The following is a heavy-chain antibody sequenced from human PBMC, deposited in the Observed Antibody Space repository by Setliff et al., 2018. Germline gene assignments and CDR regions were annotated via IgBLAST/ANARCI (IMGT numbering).Heavy chain of an antibody. Sequence: SETLSLTCDMYGGSFSAYHWSWIRQTPGKGLEWIGEINQSGSTNYNPSLKSRVTMSLDTSKHQFSLKLSSVTAADTAVYYCAKGYNYGPFSWGQGTLVTVSS. J-gene: IGHJ5*02. CDR3: AKGYNYGPFS. CDR1: GGSFSAYH. V-gene: IGHV4-34*01. D-gene: IGHD5-18*01. CDR2: INQSGST.